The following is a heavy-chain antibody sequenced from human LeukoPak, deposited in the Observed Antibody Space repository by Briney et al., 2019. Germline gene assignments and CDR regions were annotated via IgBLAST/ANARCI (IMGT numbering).Heavy chain of an antibody. CDR3: ARAPQGYCSSTSCYGGFDY. V-gene: IGHV4-39*07. D-gene: IGHD2-2*01. CDR1: GGSISSSSYY. J-gene: IGHJ4*02. CDR2: IYYSGST. Sequence: SETLSLTCTVSGGSISSSSYYWGWIRQPPGKGLEWIGSIYYSGSTYYNPSLKSRVTISVDTSKNQFSLKLSSVTAADTAVYYCARAPQGYCSSTSCYGGFDYWGQGTLVTDSS.